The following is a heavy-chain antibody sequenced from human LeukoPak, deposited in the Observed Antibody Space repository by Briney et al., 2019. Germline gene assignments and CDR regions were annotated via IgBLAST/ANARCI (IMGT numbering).Heavy chain of an antibody. V-gene: IGHV4-61*02. CDR3: ARDPLIQLWMKYFDL. Sequence: SETLSLTCTVSGGSISSGSYYWSWIRQPAGKGLEWIGRIYTSGSTNYNPSLKSRVTISVDTSKNQFSLKLSSVTAADTAVYYCARDPLIQLWMKYFDLWGRGTLVTVSS. J-gene: IGHJ2*01. CDR2: IYTSGST. CDR1: GGSISSGSYY. D-gene: IGHD5-18*01.